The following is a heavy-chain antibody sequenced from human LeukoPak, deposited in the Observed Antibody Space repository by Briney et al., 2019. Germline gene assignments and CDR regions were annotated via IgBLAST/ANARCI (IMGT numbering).Heavy chain of an antibody. CDR3: TTITMILIHPDY. Sequence: PGGSLRLFCVASEFTLSNAWVTWVPQARGRGVEWVGRIKSKSDGGATEYAAPVKGRFTISRDDSRNTLYLQMNGLKIEDTAVYYCTTITMILIHPDYWGRGTLVTVSS. V-gene: IGHV3-15*01. D-gene: IGHD3-22*01. CDR1: EFTLSNAW. J-gene: IGHJ4*02. CDR2: IKSKSDGGAT.